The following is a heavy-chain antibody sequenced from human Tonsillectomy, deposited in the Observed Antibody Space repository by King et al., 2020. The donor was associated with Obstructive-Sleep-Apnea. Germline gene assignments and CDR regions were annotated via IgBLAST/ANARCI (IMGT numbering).Heavy chain of an antibody. CDR2: IISIYNIT. D-gene: IGHD1-14*01. V-gene: IGHV1-69*17. J-gene: IGHJ4*02. CDR3: ARDPEECCDFDS. Sequence: QLVQSGAEVKKPGSSVKVSCKASGGTVSDYAISWVRQAPGQGLEWMGGIISIYNITNYAQKFQGRVLITADKSTSLVYMELSSLRSEDTAVYYCARDPEECCDFDSWGQGTLVTVSS. CDR1: GGTVSDYA.